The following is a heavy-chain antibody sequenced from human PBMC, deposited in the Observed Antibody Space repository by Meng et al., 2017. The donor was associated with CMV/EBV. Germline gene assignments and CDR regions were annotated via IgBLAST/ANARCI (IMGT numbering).Heavy chain of an antibody. CDR3: ARVDSGSYSFDL. J-gene: IGHJ2*01. CDR2: ISSSGSTI. CDR1: GFTCSAYY. Sequence: CAASGFTCSAYYMSWIRQAPGKGLEWVSYISSSGSTIYYADSVKGRFTISRDNAKNSLYLQMNSLRAEDTAVYYCARVDSGSYSFDLWGRGTLVTVSS. V-gene: IGHV3-11*01. D-gene: IGHD1-26*01.